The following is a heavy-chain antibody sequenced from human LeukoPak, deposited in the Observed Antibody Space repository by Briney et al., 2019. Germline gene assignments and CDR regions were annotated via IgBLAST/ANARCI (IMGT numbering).Heavy chain of an antibody. CDR1: GFTFSSYA. D-gene: IGHD5-24*01. V-gene: IGHV3-30*04. CDR2: ISYDGSNK. Sequence: GGSLRLSCAASGFTFSSYAMHWVRQAPGKGLEWVAVISYDGSNKYYADSVKGRFTISRDNSQNTLYLQMNSLRAEDTAVYYCASPGGRDGYNYGDLDYWGQGTLVTVSS. J-gene: IGHJ4*02. CDR3: ASPGGRDGYNYGDLDY.